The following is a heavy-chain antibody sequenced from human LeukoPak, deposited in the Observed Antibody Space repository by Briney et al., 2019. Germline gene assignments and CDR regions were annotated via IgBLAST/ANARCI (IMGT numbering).Heavy chain of an antibody. CDR2: INPNSGGT. J-gene: IGHJ4*02. Sequence: EASVKVSCKASGYTFTGYYMHWVRQAPGQGLEWMGWINPNSGGTIYAQKFQGRVTMTRDTSISTAYMELSRLTSDDTAVYYCARVHSGSLFDYWGQGTLVTVSS. V-gene: IGHV1-2*02. CDR1: GYTFTGYY. D-gene: IGHD1-26*01. CDR3: ARVHSGSLFDY.